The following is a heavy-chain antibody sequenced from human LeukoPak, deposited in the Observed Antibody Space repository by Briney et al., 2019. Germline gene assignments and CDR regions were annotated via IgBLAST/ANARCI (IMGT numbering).Heavy chain of an antibody. J-gene: IGHJ5*02. D-gene: IGHD3-10*01. CDR2: IYYSGST. CDR1: GGSISSSSYY. V-gene: IGHV4-39*07. CDR3: ATLSTMVRGPLDP. Sequence: SSETLSLTCTVSGGSISSSSYYWGWIRQPPGKGLEWIGSIYYSGSTYYNPSLKSRVTISVDTSKNQFSLKLSSVTAADTAVYYCATLSTMVRGPLDPWGQGTLVTVSS.